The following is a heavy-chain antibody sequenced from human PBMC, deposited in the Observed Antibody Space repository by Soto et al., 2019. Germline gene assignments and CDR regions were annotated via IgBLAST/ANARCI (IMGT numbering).Heavy chain of an antibody. CDR1: GGTFSSYA. CDR2: IIPIFGTA. Sequence: SVKVSCKASGGTFSSYAISWVRQAPGQGLEWMGGIIPIFGTANYAQKFQGRVTITADESTSTAYMELSSLRSEDTAVYYCARYANCSSTSCYRPSYYYYGMDVWGQGTTVTASS. D-gene: IGHD2-2*02. CDR3: ARYANCSSTSCYRPSYYYYGMDV. V-gene: IGHV1-69*13. J-gene: IGHJ6*02.